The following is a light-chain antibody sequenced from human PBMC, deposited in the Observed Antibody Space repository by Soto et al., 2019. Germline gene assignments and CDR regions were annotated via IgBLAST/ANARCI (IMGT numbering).Light chain of an antibody. V-gene: IGLV7-43*01. CDR2: STI. Sequence: QTVVTQEPSLTVSPGGTVTLTCASSTGAVTSSYYPNWFQQKPGQAPRALVYSTIDKHSWTPARFSGSLLGGKAALTLSGVQPEDEAEYYCLLYCGDAQRWVFGAGTKLTVL. J-gene: IGLJ3*02. CDR1: TGAVTSSYY. CDR3: LLYCGDAQRWV.